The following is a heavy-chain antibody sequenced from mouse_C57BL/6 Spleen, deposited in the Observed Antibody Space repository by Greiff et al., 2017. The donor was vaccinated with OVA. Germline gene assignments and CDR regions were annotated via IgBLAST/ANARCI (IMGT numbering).Heavy chain of an antibody. V-gene: IGHV1-61*01. Sequence: QVQLQQPGAELVRPGSSVKLSCKASGYTFTSYWMDWVKQRPGQGLEWIGNIYPSDNETHYNQKFKDKATLTVDKSSSTAYMQLSSLTSEGSAVYYCARISSSWYFDVWGTGTTVTVSS. CDR2: IYPSDNET. J-gene: IGHJ1*03. CDR1: GYTFTSYW. D-gene: IGHD1-1*01. CDR3: ARISSSWYFDV.